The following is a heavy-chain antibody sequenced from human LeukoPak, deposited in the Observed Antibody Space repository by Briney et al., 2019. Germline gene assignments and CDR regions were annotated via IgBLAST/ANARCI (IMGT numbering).Heavy chain of an antibody. CDR3: ARRYSYGYNY. CDR2: IYYSGST. D-gene: IGHD5-18*01. J-gene: IGHJ4*02. V-gene: IGHV4-59*01. CDR1: GGSISSYY. Sequence: SSETLSLTCTVSGGSISSYYWSWIRQPPGKGLEWIGYIYYSGSTNYNPSLKSRVTISVDTSKNQFSLKLSSVTAADTAVYYCARRYSYGYNYWGQGTLVTVSS.